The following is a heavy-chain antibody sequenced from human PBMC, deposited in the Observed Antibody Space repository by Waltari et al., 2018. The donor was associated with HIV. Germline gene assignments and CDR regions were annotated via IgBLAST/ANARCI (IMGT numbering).Heavy chain of an antibody. J-gene: IGHJ2*01. D-gene: IGHD3-3*01. V-gene: IGHV1-69*01. CDR2: IIPLFGTA. CDR3: ARVRRTIFDARSDFGYFDI. Sequence: QVQLVQSGAEVKKPGSSVKVSCKASGGTFSSYAISWVRQAPGQGLVWMGGIIPLFGTANYAQRFQGRVAISADESTGTAYMELSSLRSEDTAVYYCARVRRTIFDARSDFGYFDIWGRGTPVTVSS. CDR1: GGTFSSYA.